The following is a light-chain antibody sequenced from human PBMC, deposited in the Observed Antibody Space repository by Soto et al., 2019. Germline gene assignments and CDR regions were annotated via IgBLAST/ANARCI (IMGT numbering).Light chain of an antibody. CDR3: SSYAGSNTWV. CDR2: EVN. V-gene: IGLV2-8*01. Sequence: QSALTQPPSASGSLGQSVTISCTGTSSDVGRYKYVSWYQQRPGKAPKLIIYEVNKRPSGVPDRFSGSKSGNTASLTVSGLQAEDEADYYCSSYAGSNTWVFGGGTKLTVL. J-gene: IGLJ3*02. CDR1: SSDVGRYKY.